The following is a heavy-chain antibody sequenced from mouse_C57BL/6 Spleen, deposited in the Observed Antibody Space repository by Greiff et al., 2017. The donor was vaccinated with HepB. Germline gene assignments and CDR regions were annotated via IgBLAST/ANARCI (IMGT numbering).Heavy chain of an antibody. CDR1: GYSITSGYY. Sequence: ESGPGLVKPSQSLSLTCSVTGYSITSGYYWNWIRQFPGNKLEWMGYISYDGSNNYNPSLKNRISITRDTSKNQFFLKLNSVTTEDTATYYCARNHYSNGFDYWGQGTTLTVSS. CDR2: ISYDGSN. D-gene: IGHD2-5*01. V-gene: IGHV3-6*01. CDR3: ARNHYSNGFDY. J-gene: IGHJ2*01.